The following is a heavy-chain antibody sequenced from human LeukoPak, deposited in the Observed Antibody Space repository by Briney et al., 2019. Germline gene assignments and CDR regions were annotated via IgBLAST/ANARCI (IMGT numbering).Heavy chain of an antibody. Sequence: LSLTCTVSGGSISSGSYYWSWIRQPAGKGLEWIERIYTSGSTNDNPSLKSRVTISVNTDKNQFSLKLSSVTAADTAVYYCARNDYDSSGYYSDYWGQGTLVTVSS. D-gene: IGHD3-22*01. CDR3: ARNDYDSSGYYSDY. J-gene: IGHJ4*02. V-gene: IGHV4-61*02. CDR1: GGSISSGSYY. CDR2: IYTSGST.